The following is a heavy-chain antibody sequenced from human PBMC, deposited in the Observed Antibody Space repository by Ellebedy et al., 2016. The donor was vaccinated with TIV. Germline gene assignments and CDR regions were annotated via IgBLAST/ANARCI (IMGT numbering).Heavy chain of an antibody. CDR2: IYYSGST. CDR3: ARDVRTTRSMDV. CDR1: GGSISSGGYY. V-gene: IGHV4-31*03. J-gene: IGHJ6*02. Sequence: SETLSLTCTVSGGSISSGGYYWSWIRQHPGKGLEWIGYIYYSGSTYYNPSLKSRVTISVDTSKNQFSLKLSSVTAADTAVYYCARDVRTTRSMDVWGQGTTVTVSS. D-gene: IGHD1-7*01.